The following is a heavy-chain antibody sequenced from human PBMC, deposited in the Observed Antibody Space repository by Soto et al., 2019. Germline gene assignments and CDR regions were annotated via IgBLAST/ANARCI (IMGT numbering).Heavy chain of an antibody. D-gene: IGHD5-12*01. CDR1: GDSISSANNY. CDR3: ARGRGYSYGLDP. J-gene: IGHJ5*02. CDR2: ISYSGTT. Sequence: QVQLQESGPGLVKPSQTLSLTCTVSGDSISSANNYWSWIRQPPGEGLEWIGFISYSGTTSYSPSLKSRLAISLDTSKNPFSLSLTSVTAADTAVYYCARGRGYSYGLDPWGQGTLVTVSS. V-gene: IGHV4-30-4*01.